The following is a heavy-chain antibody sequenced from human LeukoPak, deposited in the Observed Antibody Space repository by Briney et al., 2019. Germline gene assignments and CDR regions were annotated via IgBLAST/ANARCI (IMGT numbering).Heavy chain of an antibody. Sequence: SQTLSLTCTVSGGSISSGIYYWSWIRQPAGKGLDWIGRIHPSGSTNDNPSLKSLSTISVDTAKNQYSLTRGHLTAAPTALYYCARDVLEWYYYMDVWGKGTMVTVSS. D-gene: IGHD3-3*01. CDR3: ARDVLEWYYYMDV. CDR1: GGSISSGIYY. V-gene: IGHV4-61*02. CDR2: IHPSGST. J-gene: IGHJ6*03.